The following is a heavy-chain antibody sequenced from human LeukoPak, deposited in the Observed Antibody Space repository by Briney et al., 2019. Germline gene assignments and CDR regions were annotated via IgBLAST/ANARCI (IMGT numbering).Heavy chain of an antibody. Sequence: SETLSLTCAVYGGSFSVYYWSWIRQPPGKGLEWIGEINHSGSTNYNPSLKSRVTISVDTSKNQFSLKLSSVTAADTAVYYCARDYYDSSGYYSLDYWGQGTLVTVSS. J-gene: IGHJ4*02. CDR3: ARDYYDSSGYYSLDY. V-gene: IGHV4-34*01. CDR1: GGSFSVYY. D-gene: IGHD3-22*01. CDR2: INHSGST.